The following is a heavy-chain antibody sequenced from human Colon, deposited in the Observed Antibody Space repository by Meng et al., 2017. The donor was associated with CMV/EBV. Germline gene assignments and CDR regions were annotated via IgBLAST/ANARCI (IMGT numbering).Heavy chain of an antibody. CDR1: GFIVSSNS. CDR2: ISGDSVDT. Sequence: GESLKISCAASGFIVSSNSMTWVRQAPGKGLDWVSSISGDSVDTYFGDSVRGRFAISRDASKNTVYLQMHSLRAEDTAVYFCARRHGRYFDYWGQGTVVTVSS. CDR3: ARRHGRYFDY. D-gene: IGHD2-8*01. J-gene: IGHJ4*02. V-gene: IGHV3-23*01.